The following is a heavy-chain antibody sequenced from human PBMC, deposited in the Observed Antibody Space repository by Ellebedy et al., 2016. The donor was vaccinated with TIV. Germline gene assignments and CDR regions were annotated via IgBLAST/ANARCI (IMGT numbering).Heavy chain of an antibody. CDR3: ARELLGGQGDMDV. CDR1: GFTFTDFH. Sequence: GESLKISCAASGFTFTDFHMPWVRQAPGTGLEWVAVIWFDGSLTFYADSVKGRFTLSRDNSKNMLYLQMDNLRVEDTALYYCARELLGGQGDMDVWGQGTTVTVSS. J-gene: IGHJ6*02. CDR2: IWFDGSLT. D-gene: IGHD1-26*01. V-gene: IGHV3-33*01.